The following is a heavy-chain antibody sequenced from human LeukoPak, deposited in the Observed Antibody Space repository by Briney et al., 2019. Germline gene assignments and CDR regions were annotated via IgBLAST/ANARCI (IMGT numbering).Heavy chain of an antibody. D-gene: IGHD2/OR15-2a*01. CDR2: ISSTATYI. Sequence: GGSLRLSCAGSAFTFSSYTMSWVRQAPGKGLEWVSSISSTATYIYYADSVKGRFTISRDNAKNSLYLQMSSLRAQDTAVYYCARANSLGYWGQGTLVTVSS. V-gene: IGHV3-21*01. CDR3: ARANSLGY. J-gene: IGHJ4*02. CDR1: AFTFSSYT.